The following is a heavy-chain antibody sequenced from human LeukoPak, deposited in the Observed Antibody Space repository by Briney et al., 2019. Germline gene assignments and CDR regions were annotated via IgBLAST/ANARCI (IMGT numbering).Heavy chain of an antibody. CDR3: ARESNYYGSGTGWFDP. D-gene: IGHD3-10*01. CDR2: IYYSGST. J-gene: IGHJ5*02. Sequence: SETLSLTCTVSGGSISTYYWSWIRQPPGKGLEWIGYIYYSGSTNYNPSLKSRVTMSVDTSKNQFSLKLSSVTAADTAVYYCARESNYYGSGTGWFDPWGQGTLVTVSS. CDR1: GGSISTYY. V-gene: IGHV4-59*12.